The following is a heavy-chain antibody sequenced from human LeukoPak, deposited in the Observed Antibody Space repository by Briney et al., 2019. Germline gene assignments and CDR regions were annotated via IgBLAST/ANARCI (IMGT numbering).Heavy chain of an antibody. CDR3: ARGVDGYNLNFDY. V-gene: IGHV4-31*03. CDR1: GVFMSSGGYY. J-gene: IGHJ4*02. Sequence: SQTLSLTCTVSGVFMSSGGYYGSWIPQHPGKGLEWIGYIYYSGSTYHYPSLKRRVTISVDTSKNQFSLKLSSVTAADTAVYYCARGVDGYNLNFDYWGQGTLVTVSS. D-gene: IGHD5-24*01. CDR2: IYYSGST.